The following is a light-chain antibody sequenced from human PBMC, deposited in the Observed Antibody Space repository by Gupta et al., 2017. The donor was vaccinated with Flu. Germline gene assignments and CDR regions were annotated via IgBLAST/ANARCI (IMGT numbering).Light chain of an antibody. CDR1: KIGSKS. J-gene: IGLJ2*01. V-gene: IGLV3-21*02. CDR3: QVWDNSPDHHVV. CDR2: DDR. Sequence: SYVLTQPPSFPVAPGQTARITCGGNKIGSKSVHWSRQKPGQAPVLVVYDDRERPPGIPERLSGFNSGNTATLTITRVDAGDEADYYCQVWDNSPDHHVVFGGGTKLTVL.